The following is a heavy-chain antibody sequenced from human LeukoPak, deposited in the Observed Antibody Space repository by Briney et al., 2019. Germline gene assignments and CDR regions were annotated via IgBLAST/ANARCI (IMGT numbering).Heavy chain of an antibody. CDR3: ARAGRDYYDSSGYYLDY. J-gene: IGHJ4*02. CDR1: GGSISSGGYY. V-gene: IGHV4-30-2*01. Sequence: IPSQTLSLTCTVSGGSISSGGYYWSWIRQPPGKGLEWIGYIYHSGSTYYNPSLKSRVTISVDRSKNQFSLKLSSVTAADTAVYYCARAGRDYYDSSGYYLDYWGQGTLVTVSS. D-gene: IGHD3-22*01. CDR2: IYHSGST.